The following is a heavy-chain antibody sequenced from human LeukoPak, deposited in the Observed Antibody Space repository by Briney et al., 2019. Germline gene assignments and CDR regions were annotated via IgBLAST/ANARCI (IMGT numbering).Heavy chain of an antibody. J-gene: IGHJ4*02. CDR1: GYTFTSYY. D-gene: IGHD5-12*01. CDR2: ISAYNGNT. Sequence: ASVKVSCKASGYTFTSYYMHWVRQAPGQWLEWMGWISAYNGNTNYAQKLQGRVTMTTDTSTSTAYMELRSLRSDDTAVYYCARDLWGGGYLFDYWGQGTLVTVSS. V-gene: IGHV1-18*04. CDR3: ARDLWGGGYLFDY.